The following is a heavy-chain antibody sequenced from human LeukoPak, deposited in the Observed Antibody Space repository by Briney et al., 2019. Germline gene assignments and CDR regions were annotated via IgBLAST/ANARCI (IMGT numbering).Heavy chain of an antibody. CDR2: MNPNSGNT. CDR1: GYTFTSYD. J-gene: IGHJ6*03. CDR3: ARAGVVVPAAIPENYYYIDV. V-gene: IGHV1-8*03. D-gene: IGHD2-2*02. Sequence: ASVKVSCKASGYTFTSYDINWVRQATGQGLEWMGWMNPNSGNTGYAQKFQGRVTITRNTSISTAYMELSSLRSEDTAVYYCARAGVVVPAAIPENYYYIDVWGKGTTVTVSS.